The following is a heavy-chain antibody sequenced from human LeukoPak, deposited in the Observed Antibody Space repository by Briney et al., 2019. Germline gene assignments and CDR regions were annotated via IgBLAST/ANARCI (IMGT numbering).Heavy chain of an antibody. CDR3: ARDLGDYYDSSGYYPDY. J-gene: IGHJ4*02. V-gene: IGHV3-30*02. CDR1: GFTFSSYA. D-gene: IGHD3-22*01. CDR2: IRYDGSNK. Sequence: GGSLRLSCAASGFTFSSYAMHWVRQAPGKGLEWVAFIRYDGSNKYYADSVKGRFTISRDNSKNTLYLQMNSLRAEDTAVYYCARDLGDYYDSSGYYPDYWGQGTLVTVSS.